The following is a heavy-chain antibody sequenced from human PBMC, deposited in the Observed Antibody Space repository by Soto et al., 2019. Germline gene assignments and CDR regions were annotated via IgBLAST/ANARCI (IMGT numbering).Heavy chain of an antibody. CDR3: AREGYYYGNLEY. J-gene: IGHJ4*02. CDR2: INHSGST. V-gene: IGHV4-34*01. CDR1: GGSFSGYY. Sequence: SETLSLTCAVYGGSFSGYYWSWIRQPPGKGLEWIGEINHSGSTNYNPSLKSRVTISVDTSKNQFSLKLSSVTAADTAVYYCAREGYYYGNLEYWGQGTLVTVSS. D-gene: IGHD3-22*01.